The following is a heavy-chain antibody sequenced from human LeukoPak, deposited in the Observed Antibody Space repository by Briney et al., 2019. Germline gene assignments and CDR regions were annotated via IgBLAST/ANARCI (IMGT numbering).Heavy chain of an antibody. J-gene: IGHJ4*02. Sequence: SETLSLTCAVYGGSSSGYYWSWIRQPPGKGLEWIGEINHSGNTNYNPSLKSRVTMSVDTSKNQFSLKLSSVTAADTAVYYCAGLTLASLSFDYWGQGTLDTVSS. CDR2: INHSGNT. D-gene: IGHD2/OR15-2a*01. V-gene: IGHV4-34*01. CDR1: GGSSSGYY. CDR3: AGLTLASLSFDY.